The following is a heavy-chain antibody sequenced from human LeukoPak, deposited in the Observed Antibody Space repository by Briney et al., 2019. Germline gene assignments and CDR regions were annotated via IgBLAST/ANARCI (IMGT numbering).Heavy chain of an antibody. J-gene: IGHJ4*02. D-gene: IGHD2-15*01. Sequence: GGSLRLSCAASGFTFDDYAMHWVRQAPGKGLEWVSGISWNSGSIAYAESVKGRFTISRDNAKNSLYLQMNSLRAEDTAVYYCVRDNPRCCGVVPANIDDYWGQGTLVTVSS. CDR3: VRDNPRCCGVVPANIDDY. V-gene: IGHV3-9*01. CDR2: ISWNSGSI. CDR1: GFTFDDYA.